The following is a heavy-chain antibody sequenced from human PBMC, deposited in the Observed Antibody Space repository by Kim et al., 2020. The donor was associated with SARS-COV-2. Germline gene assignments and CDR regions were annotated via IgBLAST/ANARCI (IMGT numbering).Heavy chain of an antibody. CDR2: IKQDGSEK. D-gene: IGHD6-13*01. J-gene: IGHJ5*02. CDR3: ARDHRDAAAPTIDWFDP. Sequence: GGSLRLSCAASGFTFSSYWMSWVRQAPGKGLEWVANIKQDGSEKYYVDSVKGRFTISRDNAKNSLYLQMNSLRAEDTAVYYCARDHRDAAAPTIDWFDPWGQGTLVTVSS. CDR1: GFTFSSYW. V-gene: IGHV3-7*03.